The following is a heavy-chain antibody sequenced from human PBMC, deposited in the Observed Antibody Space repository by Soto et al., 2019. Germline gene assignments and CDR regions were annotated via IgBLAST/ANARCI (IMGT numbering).Heavy chain of an antibody. V-gene: IGHV4-34*01. J-gene: IGHJ6*02. CDR1: GGSFRGYY. D-gene: IGHD3-16*01. Sequence: QVQLQQWGAGLLKPSETLSLTCAVYGGSFRGYYWSWIRQPPGKGLEWIGEIDHRGSTNYNPSLKSRVTISVDTSKNQLSLKLSSVTAADTAVYYCARDKTELTTFVYYDYGMDVWGQGTTVTVSS. CDR2: IDHRGST. CDR3: ARDKTELTTFVYYDYGMDV.